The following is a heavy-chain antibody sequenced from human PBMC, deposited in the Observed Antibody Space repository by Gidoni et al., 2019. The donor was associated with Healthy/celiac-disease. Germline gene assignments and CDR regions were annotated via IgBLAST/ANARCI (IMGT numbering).Heavy chain of an antibody. CDR3: ARGLYSSSSFDY. CDR2: INHSGST. J-gene: IGHJ4*02. V-gene: IGHV4-34*01. D-gene: IGHD6-6*01. Sequence: QVQLQQWGAGLLKPSETLSLTCAVYGGSFRCYYWSWIRQPPGKGLEGIGDINHSGSTNYNPSLKRRVTISVDTSKNQFSLKLSSVTAADTAVYYCARGLYSSSSFDYWGQGTLVTVSS. CDR1: GGSFRCYY.